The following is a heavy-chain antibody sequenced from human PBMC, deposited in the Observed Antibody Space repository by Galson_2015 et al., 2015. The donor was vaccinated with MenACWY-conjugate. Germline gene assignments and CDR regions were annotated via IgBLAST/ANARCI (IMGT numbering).Heavy chain of an antibody. D-gene: IGHD4/OR15-4a*01. CDR2: INSDGTTT. Sequence: SLRLSCAASGLSFSNYWMHWVRQAPGKGLVWVSRINSDGTTTNYADSVKGRFTISRDNAKNTLYLQMNSLRAEDTAVYYCARGGATGGAFRYWGQGTLVTVSS. J-gene: IGHJ4*02. CDR3: ARGGATGGAFRY. V-gene: IGHV3-74*01. CDR1: GLSFSNYW.